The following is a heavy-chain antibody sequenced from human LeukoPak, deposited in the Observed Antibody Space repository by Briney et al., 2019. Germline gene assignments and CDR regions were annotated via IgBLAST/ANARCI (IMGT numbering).Heavy chain of an antibody. V-gene: IGHV1-2*02. Sequence: GASVKVSCKASGYTFTGYYMHWVRQAPGQGLEWMGWINPNSGGTNHAQKFQGRVTMTRDTSISTAYMELSRLRSDDTAAYYCARDRPLDADDYYGFYYFDYWGQGTLVTVSS. J-gene: IGHJ4*02. CDR3: ARDRPLDADDYYGFYYFDY. CDR2: INPNSGGT. D-gene: IGHD3-10*01. CDR1: GYTFTGYY.